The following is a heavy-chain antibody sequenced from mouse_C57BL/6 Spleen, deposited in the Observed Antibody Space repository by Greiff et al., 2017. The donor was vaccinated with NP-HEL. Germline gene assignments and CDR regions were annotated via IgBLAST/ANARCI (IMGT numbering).Heavy chain of an antibody. J-gene: IGHJ4*01. V-gene: IGHV1-15*01. CDR1: GYTFTDYE. CDR2: IDPETGGT. Sequence: VQGVESGAELVRPGASVTLSCKASGYTFTDYEMHWVKQTPVHGLEWIGAIDPETGGTAYNQKFKGKAILTADKSSSTAYMELRSLTSEDSAVYYCTRSYRNYDAMDYWGQGTSVTVSS. CDR3: TRSYRNYDAMDY. D-gene: IGHD2-5*01.